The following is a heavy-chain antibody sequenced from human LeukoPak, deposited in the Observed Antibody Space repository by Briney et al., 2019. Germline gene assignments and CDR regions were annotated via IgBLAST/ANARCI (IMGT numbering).Heavy chain of an antibody. J-gene: IGHJ4*02. Sequence: ASVKVSCKASGYTLTSYYMRWVRQAPGQGLEWMGIINPSGGSTSYAQKFQGRVTMTRDMSTSTVYMELSSLRSEDTAVYYCARDLTPGSYFDYWGQGTLVTVSS. CDR2: INPSGGST. V-gene: IGHV1-46*01. CDR3: ARDLTPGSYFDY. CDR1: GYTLTSYY. D-gene: IGHD3-10*01.